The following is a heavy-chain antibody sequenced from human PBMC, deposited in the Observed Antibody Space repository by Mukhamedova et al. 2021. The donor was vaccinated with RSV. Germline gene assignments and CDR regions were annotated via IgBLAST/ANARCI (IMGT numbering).Heavy chain of an antibody. CDR3: ARGDYELCLHGGFDY. Sequence: SRYAMHWVRQAPGKGLEWVAFISFDGTKKYYADSVKGRFTISRDNSNNTLYLQMNSLRPVDTAVYYCARGDYELCLHGGFDYWGEG. D-gene: IGHD3-10*02. CDR1: SRYA. CDR2: ISFDGTKK. J-gene: IGHJ4*02. V-gene: IGHV3-30*04.